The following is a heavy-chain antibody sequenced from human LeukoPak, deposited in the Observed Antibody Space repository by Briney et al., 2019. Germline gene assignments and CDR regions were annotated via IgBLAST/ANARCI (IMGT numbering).Heavy chain of an antibody. J-gene: IGHJ4*02. V-gene: IGHV5-51*01. Sequence: GESLKISCKGSGYSFSTYWIGWVRQMPAKGLEWMGIIYPGDSDTRYSPSFQGQVTISADKSISTAYLQWSSLKASDTAMYYCARRSGLDSSPYYFDYWGQGTLVTVSS. CDR3: ARRSGLDSSPYYFDY. D-gene: IGHD2-2*01. CDR2: IYPGDSDT. CDR1: GYSFSTYW.